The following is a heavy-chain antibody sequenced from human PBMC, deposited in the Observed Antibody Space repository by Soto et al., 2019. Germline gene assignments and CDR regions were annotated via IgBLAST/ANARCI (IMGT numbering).Heavy chain of an antibody. V-gene: IGHV1-58*01. CDR1: GFSFASSA. CDR2: IVVGSGNT. J-gene: IGHJ6*02. CDR3: AATGVVVAATGLYYYGKDV. D-gene: IGHD2-15*01. Sequence: GASVKVSCKASGFSFASSAVQWVRQARGQRLEWIGWIVVGSGNTNYAQKFQERVTITRDMSTSTAYMELSSLRSEDTAVYYCAATGVVVAATGLYYYGKDVWGQGTTVTVSS.